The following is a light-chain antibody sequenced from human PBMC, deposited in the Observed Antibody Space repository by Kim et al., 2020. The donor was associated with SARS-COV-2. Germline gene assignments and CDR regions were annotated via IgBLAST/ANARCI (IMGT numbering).Light chain of an antibody. J-gene: IGLJ2*01. V-gene: IGLV1-44*01. CDR1: SSNIGSNT. CDR2: SNN. Sequence: ELTQPPSASGTPGQRVTISCSGSSSNIGSNTVNWYQQLPGTAPKLLIYSNNQRPSGVPDRFSGSKSGTSASLTISGLQSEDEADYYCAAWDDSLKGVFGGGTQLTVL. CDR3: AAWDDSLKGV.